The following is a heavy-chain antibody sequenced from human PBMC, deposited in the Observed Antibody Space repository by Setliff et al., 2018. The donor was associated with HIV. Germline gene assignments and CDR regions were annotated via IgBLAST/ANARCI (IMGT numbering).Heavy chain of an antibody. CDR1: GGSITSRSYY. CDR3: ARRPRIVGVRKNAFDI. V-gene: IGHV4-39*07. CDR2: MYYSGNP. D-gene: IGHD1-26*01. Sequence: PSETLSLTCTVSGGSITSRSYYWGWIRQPPGKGLEWIGTMYYSGNPFYNPSLKSRVTISVDTSKNQFSLKLSSVTAADTAVYYCARRPRIVGVRKNAFDIWGQGTMVTVS. J-gene: IGHJ3*02.